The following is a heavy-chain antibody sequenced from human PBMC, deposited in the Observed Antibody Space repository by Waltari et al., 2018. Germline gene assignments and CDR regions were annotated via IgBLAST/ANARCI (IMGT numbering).Heavy chain of an antibody. CDR2: INDRGST. CDR3: ARGRLTLIRGIIPLYYYGLDV. V-gene: IGHV4-34*01. D-gene: IGHD3-10*01. Sequence: QVQLQQWGAGLLKPSETLSLTCGVYGGYFSGYYWSWLRQTPGKGRGWIGEINDRGSTNYNPSLKSRVTISVDTSKNQFSLKVTSVTAADTAVYYCARGRLTLIRGIIPLYYYGLDVWGQGTTVTVSS. CDR1: GGYFSGYY. J-gene: IGHJ6*02.